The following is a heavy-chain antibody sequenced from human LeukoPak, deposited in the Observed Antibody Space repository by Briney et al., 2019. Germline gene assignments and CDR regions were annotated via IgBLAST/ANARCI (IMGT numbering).Heavy chain of an antibody. CDR1: GFTFSSYS. V-gene: IGHV3-21*01. CDR3: ARSDPQYYYDSSGHSYPLEFFQH. D-gene: IGHD3-22*01. J-gene: IGHJ1*01. CDR2: ISSSSSYI. Sequence: GGSLRLSCAASGFTFSSYSMNWARRAPGKGLEWVSSISSSSSYIYYADSVKGRFTISRDNAKNSLYLQMNSLRGEDTAVYYCARSDPQYYYDSSGHSYPLEFFQHWGQGTLVTVSS.